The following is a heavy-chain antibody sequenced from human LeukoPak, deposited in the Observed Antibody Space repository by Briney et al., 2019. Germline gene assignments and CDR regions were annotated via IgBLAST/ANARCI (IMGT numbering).Heavy chain of an antibody. D-gene: IGHD5-18*01. J-gene: IGHJ4*02. CDR3: ARGEGTAMDS. V-gene: IGHV4-30-4*08. CDR1: GNSISSYNYY. CDR2: IYYSGST. Sequence: SETLSLTCTVSGNSISSYNYYWSWIRQPPGKGLEWIGYIYYSGSTYYNPSLKSRVTISVDTSKNQFSLKLSSVTAADTAVYYCARGEGTAMDSWGQGTLVTVSS.